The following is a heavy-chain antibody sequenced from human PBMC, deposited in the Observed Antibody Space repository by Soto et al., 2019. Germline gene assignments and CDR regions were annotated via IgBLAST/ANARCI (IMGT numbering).Heavy chain of an antibody. D-gene: IGHD3-10*01. CDR3: ARGRASGSYYLLDY. CDR2: INPNSGNI. J-gene: IGHJ4*02. CDR1: GDTXTTYD. V-gene: IGHV1-8*01. Sequence: SXKVSFKASGDTXTTYDMHWVRQATGHGLEWMGWINPNSGNICYAQRFQVRVTMTRETAIRTAYMEVSSMRPDDTAVYYCARGRASGSYYLLDYWGQGTLGTVS.